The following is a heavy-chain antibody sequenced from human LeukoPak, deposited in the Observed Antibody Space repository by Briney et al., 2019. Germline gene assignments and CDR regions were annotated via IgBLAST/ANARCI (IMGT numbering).Heavy chain of an antibody. J-gene: IGHJ4*02. V-gene: IGHV3-15*01. D-gene: IGHD1-26*01. Sequence: GGSLRLCCAASGFTFKHAWMSWVRQAPGKGLEWVGRIKSKTNGGTTNYAAPVKGRFTISRDDSKNTLYLQMNSLKTEDTAVYYCTWVGARYYFDYWGQGTLVTVSS. CDR3: TWVGARYYFDY. CDR1: GFTFKHAW. CDR2: IKSKTNGGTT.